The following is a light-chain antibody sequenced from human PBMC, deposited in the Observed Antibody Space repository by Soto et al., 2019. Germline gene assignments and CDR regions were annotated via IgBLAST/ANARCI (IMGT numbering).Light chain of an antibody. CDR2: GNS. V-gene: IGLV1-40*01. CDR3: QSYDSSLSVV. J-gene: IGLJ2*01. Sequence: QPVLTQPPSVSGAPGQRVTISCTGSSSNIGAGYDVHWYQQLPGTAPKLLIYGNSNRHSGVPDRFSGSKSGNSASLAITGLQVEDEADYYCQSYDSSLSVVFGGGTKLAVL. CDR1: SSNIGAGYD.